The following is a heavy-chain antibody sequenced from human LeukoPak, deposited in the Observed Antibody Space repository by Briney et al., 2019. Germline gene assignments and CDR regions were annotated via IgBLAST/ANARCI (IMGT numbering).Heavy chain of an antibody. V-gene: IGHV3-9*01. CDR3: AKDNGYELVGSGWYRTNFNSGGDNAFDI. CDR1: GFTLDDYA. J-gene: IGHJ3*02. Sequence: GGSLRLSCAASGFTLDDYAMHWVRQAPGKGLEWVSGISWNSGSIVYADSVKGRFTISRDNAKNSLYLQMNSLRAEDTALYYCAKDNGYELVGSGWYRTNFNSGGDNAFDIWGQGTMVTVSS. D-gene: IGHD6-19*01. CDR2: ISWNSGSI.